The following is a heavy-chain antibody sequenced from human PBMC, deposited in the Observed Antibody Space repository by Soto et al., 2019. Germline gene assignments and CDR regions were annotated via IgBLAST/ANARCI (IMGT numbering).Heavy chain of an antibody. CDR3: ARGLSMGATARLDY. CDR2: INAGNGNT. Sequence: QVQLVQSGAEVKKPGASVKVSCKASGYTFTSYAMHWVRQAPGQRLEWMGWINAGNGNTKYSQKCQGRVTITRDTPASTAYMELSSLRSEDTAVYYCARGLSMGATARLDYWGQGTLVTVSS. D-gene: IGHD1-26*01. V-gene: IGHV1-3*01. CDR1: GYTFTSYA. J-gene: IGHJ4*02.